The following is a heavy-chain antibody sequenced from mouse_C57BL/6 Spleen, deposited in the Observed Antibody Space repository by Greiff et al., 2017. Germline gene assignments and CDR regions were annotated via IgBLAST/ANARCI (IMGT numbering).Heavy chain of an antibody. CDR2: IDPSDSYT. D-gene: IGHD1-1*01. J-gene: IGHJ2*01. V-gene: IGHV1-59*01. CDR1: GYTFTSYW. Sequence: QVQLKQPGAELVRPGTSVKLSCKASGYTFTSYWMHWVKQRPGQGLEWIGVIDPSDSYTNYNQKFKGKATLTVDTSSSTAYMQLSSLTSEDSAVYYCARLYYYGSSYAPDYWGQGTTLTVSS. CDR3: ARLYYYGSSYAPDY.